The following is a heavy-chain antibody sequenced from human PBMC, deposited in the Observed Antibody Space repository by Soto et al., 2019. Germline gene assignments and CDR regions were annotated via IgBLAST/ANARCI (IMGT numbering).Heavy chain of an antibody. CDR1: GFTFSSYS. V-gene: IGHV3-48*02. CDR3: ARDKNSNHCYGMDV. CDR2: ISSSSSTI. Sequence: SGGGLVQPGGSLRLSCAASGFTFSSYSMNWVRQAPGKGVEWVSYISSSSSTIYYADSVKGRFTISRDNAKNSLYLQMNSLRDEDTAVYYCARDKNSNHCYGMDVWGQGTTVTVSS. J-gene: IGHJ6*02. D-gene: IGHD4-4*01.